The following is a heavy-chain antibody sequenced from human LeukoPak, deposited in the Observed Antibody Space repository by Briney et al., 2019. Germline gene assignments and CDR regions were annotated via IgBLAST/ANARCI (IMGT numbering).Heavy chain of an antibody. Sequence: ASVKVSCKASDYTFTSYGISLVRQAPGQGLEWMGWISAYNGNTNYAQKLQGRVTMTTDTSTSTAYIELRSLRSDDTAVYYCARHGNWEHYYFDCWGQGTLVTVSS. J-gene: IGHJ4*02. CDR1: DYTFTSYG. CDR2: ISAYNGNT. CDR3: ARHGNWEHYYFDC. D-gene: IGHD1-1*01. V-gene: IGHV1-18*01.